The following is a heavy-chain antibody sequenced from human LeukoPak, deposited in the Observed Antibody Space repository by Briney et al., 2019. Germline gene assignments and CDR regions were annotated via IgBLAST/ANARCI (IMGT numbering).Heavy chain of an antibody. CDR3: ARGRTSSEFWSGQYSGGFYYMDV. CDR1: GGSITSGGYY. D-gene: IGHD3-3*01. Sequence: SQTLSLTCTVSGGSITSGGYYWNWIRQHPGQGLEWIGYINHSGSTFFNPSLKSRVSTFIHMSENRLSLELSSVTAADTAVYYCARGRTSSEFWSGQYSGGFYYMDVWGKGTTVIVSS. J-gene: IGHJ6*03. CDR2: INHSGST. V-gene: IGHV4-31*03.